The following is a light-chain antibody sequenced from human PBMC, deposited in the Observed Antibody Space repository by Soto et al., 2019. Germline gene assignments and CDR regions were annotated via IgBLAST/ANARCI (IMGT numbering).Light chain of an antibody. V-gene: IGKV1-5*01. J-gene: IGKJ1*01. CDR2: DAS. Sequence: DIQMTQSPSTLSASVGDRVTITCRASQTISTYLAWYQQKPGKAPRVLIYDASSLESGVPSRFSGSGFGTEFTLTVSSLQPDDFATYYCQHYNTSPWTFGQGTKVDNK. CDR3: QHYNTSPWT. CDR1: QTISTY.